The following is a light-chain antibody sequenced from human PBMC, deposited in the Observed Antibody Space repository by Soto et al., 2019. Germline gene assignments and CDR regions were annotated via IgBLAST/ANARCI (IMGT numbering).Light chain of an antibody. CDR2: GAS. V-gene: IGKV3-20*01. CDR1: QSVFSN. Sequence: EIVMTQSPATLSVSPGERVTLSCRASQSVFSNFAWYQQKPGQAPRLLIYGASSRATGIPDRFSGSGSGTDFTLTISRLEPEDFAVYYCQQYGSSPFTFGPGTKVDIK. CDR3: QQYGSSPFT. J-gene: IGKJ3*01.